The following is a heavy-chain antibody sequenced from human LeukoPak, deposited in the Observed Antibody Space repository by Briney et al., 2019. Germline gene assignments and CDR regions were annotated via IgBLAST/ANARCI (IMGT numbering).Heavy chain of an antibody. CDR1: GGSISSSNW. Sequence: SETLSLTCAVSGGSISSSNWWSWVRQPPGKGLEWIGEIYHSGSTNYNPSLKSRVTISVDKSKNQFSLKLSSVTAADTAVYYCAREYYYDSSGYSEDAFDIWGQGTMVTVSS. V-gene: IGHV4-4*02. J-gene: IGHJ3*02. CDR2: IYHSGST. D-gene: IGHD3-22*01. CDR3: AREYYYDSSGYSEDAFDI.